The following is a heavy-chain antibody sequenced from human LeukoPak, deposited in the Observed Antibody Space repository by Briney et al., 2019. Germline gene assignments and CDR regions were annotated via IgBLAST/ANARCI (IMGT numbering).Heavy chain of an antibody. CDR1: GFTFHDYA. V-gene: IGHV3-9*01. CDR3: ARRPFGADY. Sequence: GGSLRLSCAASGFTFHDYAMHWVRQAPGKGLEWVSGISWNSGSIGYADSVKGRFTISRDNAKNSLYLQMNSLRVEDTAVYYCARRPFGADYWGQGTLVTVSS. D-gene: IGHD3-10*01. CDR2: ISWNSGSI. J-gene: IGHJ4*02.